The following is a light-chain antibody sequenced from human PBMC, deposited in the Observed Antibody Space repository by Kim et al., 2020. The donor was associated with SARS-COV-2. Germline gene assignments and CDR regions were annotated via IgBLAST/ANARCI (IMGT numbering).Light chain of an antibody. Sequence: EIVLTQSPATLSLSPGERATLSCRASQSVSRYVAWYQQKAGQAPRLLIYDASKRATGIPARFSGSGSGTDFTLTISNLEPEDFAVYYCQQHWPLTFGGGTKLEIK. V-gene: IGKV3-11*01. CDR2: DAS. J-gene: IGKJ4*01. CDR1: QSVSRY. CDR3: QQHWPLT.